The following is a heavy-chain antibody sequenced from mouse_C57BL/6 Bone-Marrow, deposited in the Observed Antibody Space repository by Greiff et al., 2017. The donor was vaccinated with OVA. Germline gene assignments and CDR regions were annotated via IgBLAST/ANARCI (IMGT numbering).Heavy chain of an antibody. CDR3: TRGAPGTFAY. V-gene: IGHV5-9-1*02. CDR2: ISSGGDYI. CDR1: GFTFSSYA. J-gene: IGHJ3*01. D-gene: IGHD4-1*01. Sequence: EVHLVESGEGLVKPGGSLKLSCAASGFTFSSYAMSWVRQTPEKRLEWVAYISSGGDYIYYADTVKGRFTISRDNARNTLYLQMSSLKSEDTAMYYCTRGAPGTFAYWGQGTLVTVSA.